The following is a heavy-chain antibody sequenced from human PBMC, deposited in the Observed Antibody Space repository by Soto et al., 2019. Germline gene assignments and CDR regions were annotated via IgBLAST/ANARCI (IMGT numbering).Heavy chain of an antibody. CDR3: ARDSHSAGGWFDP. V-gene: IGHV1-69*06. CDR1: GGTFSSYA. J-gene: IGHJ5*02. Sequence: GASVKVCCKASGGTFSSYAISWVRQAPRQGLEWMGGIIPIFGTANYAQKFQGRVTITADKSTSTAYMELSSLRSEDTAVYYFARDSHSAGGWFDPWGLGTLVTVSS. D-gene: IGHD2-15*01. CDR2: IIPIFGTA.